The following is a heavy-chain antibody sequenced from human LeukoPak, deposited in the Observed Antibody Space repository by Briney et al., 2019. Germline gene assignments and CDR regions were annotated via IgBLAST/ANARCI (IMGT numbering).Heavy chain of an antibody. J-gene: IGHJ4*02. Sequence: ASVKVSCKASGYTFTGYYMHWVRQAPGQGLEWMGWINPNSGGTNYAQKFQGWVTMTRDTSISTAYMELSSLRSEDTAVYYCARLGRNWGSFDYWGQGTLVTVSS. CDR2: INPNSGGT. D-gene: IGHD3-16*01. V-gene: IGHV1-2*04. CDR1: GYTFTGYY. CDR3: ARLGRNWGSFDY.